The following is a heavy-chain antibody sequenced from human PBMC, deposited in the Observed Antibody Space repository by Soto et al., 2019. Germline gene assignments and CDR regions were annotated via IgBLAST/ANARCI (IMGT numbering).Heavy chain of an antibody. Sequence: SETLSLTCTVSGGSISSGDYYWSWIRQPPGKGLEWIGYIYYSGSTYYTASLKSRVTISVDTSKNQLALKLSSVTVADTAVYYCARGGEEVPIDDWGQGTLVTVSS. J-gene: IGHJ4*02. D-gene: IGHD3-16*01. V-gene: IGHV4-30-4*01. CDR1: GGSISSGDYY. CDR2: IYYSGST. CDR3: ARGGEEVPIDD.